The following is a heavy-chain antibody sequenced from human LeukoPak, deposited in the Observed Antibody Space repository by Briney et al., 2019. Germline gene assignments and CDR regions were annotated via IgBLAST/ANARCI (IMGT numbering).Heavy chain of an antibody. CDR2: ISGSGGIT. D-gene: IGHD6-13*01. Sequence: GGSLRLSCAASGFTFSSYAMSWVRQAPGKGLEWVSGISGSGGITYYADSVKGRFTISRDNSKKTLYLQMGSPRAEDTAVYYCAKGGSTWYFDYWGQGTLVTVSS. CDR3: AKGGSTWYFDY. V-gene: IGHV3-23*01. J-gene: IGHJ4*02. CDR1: GFTFSSYA.